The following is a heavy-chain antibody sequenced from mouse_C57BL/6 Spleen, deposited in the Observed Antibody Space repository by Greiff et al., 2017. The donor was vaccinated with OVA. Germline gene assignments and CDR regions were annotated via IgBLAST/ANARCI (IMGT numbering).Heavy chain of an antibody. Sequence: VQLQQSGPVLVKPGASVKIPCKASGFTFTDYNMDWVKQSPGKSLEWIGDINPNNGGTIYNQKFKGKATLTVNKTSSTAYMELRSLTSEDTAVYDCARGDYGSRGGLDDWGKGTTLTVSS. CDR1: GFTFTDYN. CDR3: ARGDYGSRGGLDD. D-gene: IGHD1-1*01. CDR2: INPNNGGT. J-gene: IGHJ2*01. V-gene: IGHV1-18*01.